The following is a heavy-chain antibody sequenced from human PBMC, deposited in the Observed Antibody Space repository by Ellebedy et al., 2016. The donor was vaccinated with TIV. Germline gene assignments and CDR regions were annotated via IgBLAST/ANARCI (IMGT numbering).Heavy chain of an antibody. V-gene: IGHV3-21*01. CDR2: ISSSSSYI. CDR3: ARDGHGDYGPFDY. Sequence: GGSLRLXXAASGFTFSSYSMNWVRQAPGKGLEWVSSISSSSSYIYYADSVKGRFTISRDNAKNSLYLQMNSLRAEDTAVYYCARDGHGDYGPFDYWGQGTLVTVSS. D-gene: IGHD4-17*01. J-gene: IGHJ4*02. CDR1: GFTFSSYS.